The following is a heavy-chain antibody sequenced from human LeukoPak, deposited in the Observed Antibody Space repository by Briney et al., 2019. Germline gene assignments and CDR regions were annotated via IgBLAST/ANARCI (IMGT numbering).Heavy chain of an antibody. CDR1: GGSISSYY. J-gene: IGHJ4*02. D-gene: IGHD2-15*01. V-gene: IGHV4-59*01. CDR2: IYYSGRT. CDR3: ARGGGYCSGGSCHIDY. Sequence: SETLSLTCIVSGGSISSYYWSWIRQPPGKGLEWIGYIYYSGRTNYNPSLKSGVTISVDTSKNQFSLKLSSVTAEDTAVYYCARGGGYCSGGSCHIDYWGQGTLVTVSS.